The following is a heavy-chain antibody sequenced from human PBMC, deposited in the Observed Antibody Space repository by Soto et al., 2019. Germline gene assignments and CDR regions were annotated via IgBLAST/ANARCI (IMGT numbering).Heavy chain of an antibody. CDR3: ARYNYSGYDSSGYFDY. J-gene: IGHJ4*02. D-gene: IGHD3-22*01. Sequence: GGSLRLSCAASGFTFSDYYMSWIRQAPGKGLEWVSYISSSGSTIYYADSVKGRFTISRDNAKNSLYLQMNSLRAEDTAVYYCARYNYSGYDSSGYFDYWGQGTLVTVSS. V-gene: IGHV3-11*01. CDR2: ISSSGSTI. CDR1: GFTFSDYY.